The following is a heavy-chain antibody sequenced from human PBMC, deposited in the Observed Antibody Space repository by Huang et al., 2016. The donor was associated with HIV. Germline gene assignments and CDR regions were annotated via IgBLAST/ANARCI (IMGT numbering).Heavy chain of an antibody. V-gene: IGHV3-30*18. Sequence: QVQVEQSGGGVVQPGMSLRLSCAASGFTFDGYDMHWVRQAPGKGLEWVAGISLDGSDSYYADSVKGRFSISRDNSKNTLYLQMNSLRFEDTGVYYCAKVAKWYPNDYWGQGSLVTVSS. D-gene: IGHD2-2*01. CDR2: ISLDGSDS. CDR1: GFTFDGYD. CDR3: AKVAKWYPNDY. J-gene: IGHJ4*02.